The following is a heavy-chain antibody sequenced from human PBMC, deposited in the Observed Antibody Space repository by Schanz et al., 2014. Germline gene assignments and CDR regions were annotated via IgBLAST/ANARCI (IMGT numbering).Heavy chain of an antibody. CDR3: AKGGSSLDD. D-gene: IGHD3-16*01. V-gene: IGHV3-7*01. J-gene: IGHJ4*02. Sequence: DVQLVESGGALVQPGGSLRLSCATSGFTFSSHWMTWVRQAPGKGLEWVANIKQDGSETNYMDSVKGRFTISRDNAKNSLYLQMNGLRPEDTAVYYCAKGGSSLDDWGQGTLVTVSS. CDR2: IKQDGSET. CDR1: GFTFSSHW.